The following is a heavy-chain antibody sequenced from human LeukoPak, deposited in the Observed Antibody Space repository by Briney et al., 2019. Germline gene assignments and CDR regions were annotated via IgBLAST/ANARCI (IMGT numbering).Heavy chain of an antibody. D-gene: IGHD6-19*01. V-gene: IGHV4-30-2*01. CDR3: ARAGRTYSSGWYND. CDR2: IYHSGST. Sequence: SETLSLTCTVPGGSISSGGYYWSWIRQPPGKGLEWIGYIYHSGSTYYNPSLKSRVTISVDRSKNQFSLKLSSVTAADTAVHYCARAGRTYSSGWYNDWGQGTLVTVSS. CDR1: GGSISSGGYY. J-gene: IGHJ4*02.